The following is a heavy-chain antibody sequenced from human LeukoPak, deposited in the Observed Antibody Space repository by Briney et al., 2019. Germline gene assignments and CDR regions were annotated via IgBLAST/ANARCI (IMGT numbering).Heavy chain of an antibody. CDR2: MYHSGST. V-gene: IGHV4-38-2*01. D-gene: IGHD5-18*01. Sequence: SETLSLTCAVSGYSISIGCYWGWIRQPPGKGLEWIGNMYHSGSTYYNPSLKSRVTLSVDTSTNQFSLKLSSVTAADTAVYYCARRLDNYGYDYWGQGTLVTVSS. CDR3: ARRLDNYGYDY. J-gene: IGHJ4*02. CDR1: GYSISIGCY.